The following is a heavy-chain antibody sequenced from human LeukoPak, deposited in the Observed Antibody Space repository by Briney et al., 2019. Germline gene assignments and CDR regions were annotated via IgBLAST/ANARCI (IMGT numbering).Heavy chain of an antibody. CDR3: ARAVGPTGAFEI. Sequence: SQTLSLTCAVSGDSVSSTSAGWSRNRPSPSLGLDWLGRTYYRSKWYNAYAVSVKSRITISSDTSKNQLSLQLNSVIPDDSAVYCCARAVGPTGAFEIWGQGTMVTVSS. V-gene: IGHV6-1*01. D-gene: IGHD1-26*01. CDR1: GDSVSSTSAG. J-gene: IGHJ3*02. CDR2: TYYRSKWYN.